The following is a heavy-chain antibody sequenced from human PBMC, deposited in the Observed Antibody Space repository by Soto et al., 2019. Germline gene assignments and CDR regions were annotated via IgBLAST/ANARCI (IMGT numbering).Heavy chain of an antibody. J-gene: IGHJ4*02. V-gene: IGHV3-33*01. CDR2: IWYDGSNK. D-gene: IGHD6-19*01. Sequence: QVQLVESGGGVVQPGRSLRLSCAASGFAFSTYGMHWVRQAPGKGLEWVAVIWYDGSNKYYVDSVKGGFTISRDNSKTTVYLQMNSLRAEDTAVYYCARDYCSGFDYWGQGTLVTVSS. CDR3: ARDYCSGFDY. CDR1: GFAFSTYG.